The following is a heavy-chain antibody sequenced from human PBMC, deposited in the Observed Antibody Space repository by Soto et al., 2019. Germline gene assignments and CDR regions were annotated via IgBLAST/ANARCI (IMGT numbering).Heavy chain of an antibody. J-gene: IGHJ4*02. CDR2: IYYSGST. V-gene: IGHV4-31*03. D-gene: IGHD2-2*01. Sequence: SETLSLTCTVSGGSISSGGYYWSWIRQHPGKGLEWIGYIYYSGSTYYNPSLKSRVTISVDTSKNQFSLKLSSVTAADTAVYYCARVHKHPSTSCETYYFDYWGQGTLVTVSS. CDR1: GGSISSGGYY. CDR3: ARVHKHPSTSCETYYFDY.